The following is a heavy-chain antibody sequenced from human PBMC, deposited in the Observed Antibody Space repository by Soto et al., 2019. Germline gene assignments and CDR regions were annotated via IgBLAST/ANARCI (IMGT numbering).Heavy chain of an antibody. V-gene: IGHV3-21*01. J-gene: IGHJ3*02. D-gene: IGHD6-19*01. CDR3: ASLPSIAVAVI. CDR1: GFTFSSYS. CDR2: ISSSSSYI. Sequence: GGSLRLSCAASGFTFSSYSMNWVRQAPGKGLEWVSSISSSSSYIYYADSVKGRFTISRDSAKNSLYLQMNSLRAEDTAVYYCASLPSIAVAVIWGQGTMVTV.